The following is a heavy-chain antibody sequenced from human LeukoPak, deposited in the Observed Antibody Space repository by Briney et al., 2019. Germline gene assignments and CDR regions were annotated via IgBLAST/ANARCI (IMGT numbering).Heavy chain of an antibody. J-gene: IGHJ4*02. CDR2: INVNTGNS. Sequence: ASVKVSCKASGYDFIRSGLSWVRQGPAQGLEWMGWINVNTGNSNYAQNFQGRVTMTTDTSTSTAYMELRSLRSDDTAVYYCARGGKNGYFDYWGQGTLVTVSS. D-gene: IGHD6-13*01. V-gene: IGHV1-18*04. CDR1: GYDFIRSG. CDR3: ARGGKNGYFDY.